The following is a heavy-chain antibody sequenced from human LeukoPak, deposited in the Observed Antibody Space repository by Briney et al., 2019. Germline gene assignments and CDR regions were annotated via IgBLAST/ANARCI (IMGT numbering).Heavy chain of an antibody. Sequence: GGSLRLSCAASGFTFSSYGMHWVRQAPGKGLEWVAFIRYDGSNKYYADSVKGRFTISRDNSKNTLYLQMNSLRAEDTAVYYCAKAIVSGSGSYPFDYWGQGTLVTVSS. CDR1: GFTFSSYG. CDR3: AKAIVSGSGSYPFDY. J-gene: IGHJ4*02. V-gene: IGHV3-30*02. CDR2: IRYDGSNK. D-gene: IGHD3-10*01.